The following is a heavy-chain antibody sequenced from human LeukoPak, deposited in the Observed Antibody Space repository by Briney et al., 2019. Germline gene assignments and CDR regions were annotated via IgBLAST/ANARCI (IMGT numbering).Heavy chain of an antibody. CDR2: IYHSGST. D-gene: IGHD6-19*01. J-gene: IGHJ1*01. Sequence: PSETLSLTCAVSGYSISSGYYWGWIRQPPGKGLEWIGSIYHSGSTYYNPSLKSRVTISVDTSKNQFSLKLSSVTAADTAVYYCASGQWLVHLYFQHWGQGTLVTVSS. V-gene: IGHV4-38-2*01. CDR3: ASGQWLVHLYFQH. CDR1: GYSISSGYY.